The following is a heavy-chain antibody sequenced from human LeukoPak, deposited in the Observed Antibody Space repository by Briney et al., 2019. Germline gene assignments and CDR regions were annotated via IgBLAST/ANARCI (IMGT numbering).Heavy chain of an antibody. CDR3: ARDLAYSRLDY. D-gene: IGHD5-18*01. Sequence: GGSLRLSCAVSGLTFSSPGLDWVRKAQGKGLEWVASINPDGNKKYSADSVKGRFTISRDNAENSLYLQMNSLRVEDTAFYYCARDLAYSRLDYWGQGMLVTVSS. CDR1: GLTFSSPG. CDR2: INPDGNKK. J-gene: IGHJ4*02. V-gene: IGHV3-7*01.